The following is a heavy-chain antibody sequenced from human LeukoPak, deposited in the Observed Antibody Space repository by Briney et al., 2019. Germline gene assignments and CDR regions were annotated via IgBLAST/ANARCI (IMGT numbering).Heavy chain of an antibody. CDR3: ARVTPGYCSGGSCYSRPIAYFDY. V-gene: IGHV1-46*01. Sequence: PGGSVKVSCKASGYTFTSYYMQWVRQAPGQGLERMGIINPSGGSTSYAQKFQGRVTMTRDTSTSTVYMELSSLRSEDTAVYYCARVTPGYCSGGSCYSRPIAYFDYWGQGTLVTVSS. D-gene: IGHD2-15*01. CDR2: INPSGGST. J-gene: IGHJ4*02. CDR1: GYTFTSYY.